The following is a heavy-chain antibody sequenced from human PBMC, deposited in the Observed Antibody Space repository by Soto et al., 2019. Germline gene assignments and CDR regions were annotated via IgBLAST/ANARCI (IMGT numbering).Heavy chain of an antibody. J-gene: IGHJ6*02. Sequence: GGSLRLSCAASGFTFSSYSMNWVRQAPGKGLKWVSSISSSSSYIYYADSVKGRFTISRDNAKNSLYLQMNSLRAEDTAVYYCASGPRAIRSLFYGMDVWGQGTTVTVSS. D-gene: IGHD4-17*01. CDR1: GFTFSSYS. CDR2: ISSSSSYI. V-gene: IGHV3-21*01. CDR3: ASGPRAIRSLFYGMDV.